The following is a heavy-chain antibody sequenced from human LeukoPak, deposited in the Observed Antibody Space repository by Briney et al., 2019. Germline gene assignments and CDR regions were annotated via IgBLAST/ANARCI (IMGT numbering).Heavy chain of an antibody. Sequence: GGSLRLSCAASGFTFDDYGMSWVRQAPGKGLEWVSGINWNGGSTGYADSVKGRFTISRDNSKNTLYLQMNSLRAEDTAVYYCAKESDGYYFTTSDYWGQGTLVTVSS. CDR2: INWNGGST. J-gene: IGHJ4*02. D-gene: IGHD3-22*01. V-gene: IGHV3-20*04. CDR1: GFTFDDYG. CDR3: AKESDGYYFTTSDY.